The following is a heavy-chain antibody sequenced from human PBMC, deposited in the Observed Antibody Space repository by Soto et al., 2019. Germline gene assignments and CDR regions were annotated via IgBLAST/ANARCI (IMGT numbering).Heavy chain of an antibody. Sequence: QAQLVESGGGVVQPGRSLRLSCAASGLTFKNHGMHWVRQAPGKGLEGVAIIWYDGSKKYYADSVKDRFPISRDNSNNTPYLEMNSLRAEDTGVYYCATSHRGVSIDDWGQGTRVTVSS. CDR3: ATSHRGVSIDD. CDR2: IWYDGSKK. D-gene: IGHD2-8*01. V-gene: IGHV3-33*01. CDR1: GLTFKNHG. J-gene: IGHJ4*02.